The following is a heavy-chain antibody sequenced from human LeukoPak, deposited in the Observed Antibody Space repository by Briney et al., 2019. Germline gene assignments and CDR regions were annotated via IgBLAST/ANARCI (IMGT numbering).Heavy chain of an antibody. D-gene: IGHD3-3*01. CDR1: GVTFSSYS. CDR2: ISSSSSYI. Sequence: GGSLRLSCAASGVTFSSYSMNWVRQAPGKGLEWVSSISSSSSYIYYADSVKGRFTISRDNAKNSLYLQMNSLRAEDTAVYYCARDSRYDFVRYGMDVWGQGTLVTVSS. CDR3: ARDSRYDFVRYGMDV. J-gene: IGHJ6*02. V-gene: IGHV3-21*01.